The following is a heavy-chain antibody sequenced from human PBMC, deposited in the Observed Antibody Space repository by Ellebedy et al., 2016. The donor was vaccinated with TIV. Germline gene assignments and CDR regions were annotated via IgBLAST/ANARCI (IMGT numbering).Heavy chain of an antibody. J-gene: IGHJ4*02. V-gene: IGHV3-74*01. D-gene: IGHD5-12*01. CDR1: GFTFNTHW. CDR2: INADGSTT. CDR3: ARRNPSGYDPFLDS. Sequence: GGSLRLSCAASGFTFNTHWMVWVRQAPGKGLEWISHINADGSTTTYADSVEGRFTISRDNAKNPLYLQMHSLRAEDTADYYCARRNPSGYDPFLDSWGQGTPVTVSS.